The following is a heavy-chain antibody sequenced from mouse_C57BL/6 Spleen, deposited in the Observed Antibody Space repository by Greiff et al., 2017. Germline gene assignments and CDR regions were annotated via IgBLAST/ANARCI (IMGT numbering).Heavy chain of an antibody. J-gene: IGHJ1*03. Sequence: VQLQQSGPELVKPGASVKISCKASGYAFSSSWMNWVKQRPGKGLEWIGRIYPGDGDTNYNGKFKGKATLTADKSSSTAYMQLSSLTSEDSAVYCCARATTVVATEGYWYFDVWGTGTTVTVSS. CDR2: IYPGDGDT. V-gene: IGHV1-82*01. D-gene: IGHD1-1*01. CDR3: ARATTVVATEGYWYFDV. CDR1: GYAFSSSW.